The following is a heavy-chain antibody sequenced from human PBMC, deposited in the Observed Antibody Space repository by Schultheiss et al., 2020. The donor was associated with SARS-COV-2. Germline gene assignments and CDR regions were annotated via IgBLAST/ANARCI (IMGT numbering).Heavy chain of an antibody. D-gene: IGHD1-26*01. CDR2: ISYDGSNK. V-gene: IGHV3-30*06. Sequence: GGSLRLSCAASGFTFSSYGMHWVRQAPGKGLEWVAVISYDGSNKYYADSVKGRFTISRDNSKNTLYLQMNSLRAEDTAVYYCARESHYSGSYYYYYMDVWGKGTTVTVSS. J-gene: IGHJ6*03. CDR3: ARESHYSGSYYYYYMDV. CDR1: GFTFSSYG.